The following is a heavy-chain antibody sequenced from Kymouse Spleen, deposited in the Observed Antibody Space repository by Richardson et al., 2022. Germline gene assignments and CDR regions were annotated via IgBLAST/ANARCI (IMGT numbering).Heavy chain of an antibody. J-gene: IGHJ6*02. CDR2: INPSGGST. V-gene: IGHV1-46*03. CDR3: ARAGYYYGSGSYYYYYGMDV. Sequence: QVQLVQSGAEVKKPGASVKVSCKASGYTFTSYYMHWVRQAPGQGLEWMGIINPSGGSTSYAQKFQGRVTMTRDTSTSTVYMELSSLRSEDTAVYYCARAGYYYGSGSYYYYYGMDVWGQGTTVTVSS. CDR1: GYTFTSYY. D-gene: IGHD3-10*01.